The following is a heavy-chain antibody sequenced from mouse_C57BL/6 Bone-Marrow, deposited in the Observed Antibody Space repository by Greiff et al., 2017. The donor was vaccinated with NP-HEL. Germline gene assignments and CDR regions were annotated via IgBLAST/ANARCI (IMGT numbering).Heavy chain of an antibody. CDR1: GFSFNTYA. CDR2: IRSKSNNYAT. D-gene: IGHD1-1*01. CDR3: VRGTVVARDYYAMDY. J-gene: IGHJ4*01. Sequence: DVKLVESGGGLVQPKWSLKLSCAASGFSFNTYAMNWVRQAPGKGLEWVARIRSKSNNYATYYADSVKDRFTISRDDSESMLYLQMNNLKTEDTAMYYCVRGTVVARDYYAMDYWGQGTSVTVSS. V-gene: IGHV10-1*01.